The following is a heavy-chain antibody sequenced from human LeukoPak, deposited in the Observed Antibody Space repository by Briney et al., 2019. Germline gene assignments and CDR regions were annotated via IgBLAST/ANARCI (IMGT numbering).Heavy chain of an antibody. D-gene: IGHD5-18*01. Sequence: SETLSLTCTVSGGSISRYYWSWIRQPPGKGLEWIGEINHSGSTNYNPSLKSRVTISVDTSKNQFSLKLSSVTAADTAVYYCARPLRGYSYGYYYYYMDVWGKGTTVTISS. CDR2: INHSGST. CDR1: GGSISRYY. CDR3: ARPLRGYSYGYYYYYMDV. V-gene: IGHV4-34*01. J-gene: IGHJ6*03.